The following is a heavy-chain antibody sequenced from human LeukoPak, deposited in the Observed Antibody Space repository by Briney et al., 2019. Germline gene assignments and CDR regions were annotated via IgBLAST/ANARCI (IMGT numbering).Heavy chain of an antibody. Sequence: PGGSLRLSCAASGFTFSSYGMHWVRQAPGKGLEWVAFIRYDGSNKYYADSVKGRFTISRDNSKNTLYLQMNSLRAEDTAVYYCAKEGWELDYFDYWGQGTLVTVSS. CDR1: GFTFSSYG. CDR3: AKEGWELDYFDY. D-gene: IGHD1-26*01. J-gene: IGHJ4*02. CDR2: IRYDGSNK. V-gene: IGHV3-30*02.